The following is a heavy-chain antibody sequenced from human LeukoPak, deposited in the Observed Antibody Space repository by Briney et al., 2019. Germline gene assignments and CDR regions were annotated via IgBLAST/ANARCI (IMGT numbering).Heavy chain of an antibody. V-gene: IGHV3-21*01. Sequence: PGGPLRLSCAASGFTFSSYSMNWVRQAPGKGLEWVSSISSSSSYIYYADSVKGRFTISRDNAKNPLYLQMNSLRAEDTAVYYCASWSIVVVPAAMTSVGWGQGTLVTVSS. D-gene: IGHD2-2*01. CDR2: ISSSSSYI. CDR1: GFTFSSYS. CDR3: ASWSIVVVPAAMTSVG. J-gene: IGHJ4*02.